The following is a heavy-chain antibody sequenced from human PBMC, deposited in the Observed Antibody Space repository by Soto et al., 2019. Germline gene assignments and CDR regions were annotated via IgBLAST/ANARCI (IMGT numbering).Heavy chain of an antibody. J-gene: IGHJ3*02. CDR2: ISDSGTYI. CDR3: VRGALCSSTNCFGSGDFDI. V-gene: IGHV3-21*02. Sequence: EVQLVESGGGLVKPGGSLRLSCAASGFTFSRYSMNWVRQAPGKGLEWVSSISDSGTYIYYAHSVKGRFTISRDNAKNSLYLQMNSLRAEDTAMYYCVRGALCSSTNCFGSGDFDIWGQGTMVTVSS. D-gene: IGHD2-2*01. CDR1: GFTFSRYS.